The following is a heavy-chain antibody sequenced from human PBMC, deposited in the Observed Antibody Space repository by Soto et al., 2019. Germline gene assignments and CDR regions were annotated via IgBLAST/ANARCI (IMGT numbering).Heavy chain of an antibody. CDR3: AKFCRVAIATTFDY. CDR1: GFTFSSYA. V-gene: IGHV3-23*01. D-gene: IGHD2-21*01. J-gene: IGHJ4*02. Sequence: EVQLLESGGGLVQPGESLRLSCAASGFTFSSYAMSWVRQAPGKGLEWVSTTTSSGSSTYYADSVKGRFTISRDNSKNTVYLQMNRLRAEDTAVYYCAKFCRVAIATTFDYWGQGTLVTVSS. CDR2: TTSSGSST.